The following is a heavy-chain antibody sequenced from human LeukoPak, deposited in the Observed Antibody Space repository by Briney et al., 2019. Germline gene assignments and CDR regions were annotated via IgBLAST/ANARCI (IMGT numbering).Heavy chain of an antibody. CDR2: IYYSGST. V-gene: IGHV4-39*07. CDR1: GFTFSRYA. CDR3: ARDYLGWLRFGEMGKFDY. Sequence: PGGSLRLSCAASGFTFSRYAMNWVRQPPGKGLEWIGGIYYSGSTYYNPSLKSRVIISVDTSKNQFSLKLSSVTAADTAVYYCARDYLGWLRFGEMGKFDYWGQGTLVTVSS. D-gene: IGHD5-12*01. J-gene: IGHJ4*02.